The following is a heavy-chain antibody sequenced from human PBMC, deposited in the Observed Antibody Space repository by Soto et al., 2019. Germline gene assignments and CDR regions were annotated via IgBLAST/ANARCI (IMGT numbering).Heavy chain of an antibody. CDR1: GGSVSSGSYY. J-gene: IGHJ5*02. Sequence: QVQLQESGPGLVKPSETLSLTCTVSGGSVSSGSYYWSWIRQPPGKGLEWIGYIYYSGSTNYNPSLKGRIPQSIGTSKNQFFLKLSSGAASDTALYYCGKEIPYCGGDWYSWFDPWGQGNLVTVSS. V-gene: IGHV4-61*01. D-gene: IGHD2-21*02. CDR2: IYYSGST. CDR3: GKEIPYCGGDWYSWFDP.